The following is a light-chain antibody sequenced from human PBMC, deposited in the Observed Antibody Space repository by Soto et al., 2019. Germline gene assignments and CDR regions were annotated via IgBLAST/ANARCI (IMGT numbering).Light chain of an antibody. V-gene: IGKV1-39*01. Sequence: DIQMTQSPSSLSASVGDRVTITCRANQTISNHVSWFQQIPGKAPKLLIYAASTLQSGVPSRFSGSGSGTDFTLTISSLQPEDFATYYCQQSYSALMYTFGQGTKVEIK. CDR1: QTISNH. CDR2: AAS. J-gene: IGKJ2*01. CDR3: QQSYSALMYT.